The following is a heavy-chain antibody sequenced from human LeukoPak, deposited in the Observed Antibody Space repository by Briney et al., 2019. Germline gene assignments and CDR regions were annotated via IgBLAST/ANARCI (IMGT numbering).Heavy chain of an antibody. Sequence: ASVKVSCKASGYTFTSYDINWVRQATGQGLEWMGRMNPNSGNTGYAQKFQGRVTMTRNTSISTAYMELSSLRSEDTAVYYCARSLGVEAAGTIDYWGQGTLVTVSS. J-gene: IGHJ4*02. CDR2: MNPNSGNT. CDR3: ARSLGVEAAGTIDY. D-gene: IGHD6-13*01. CDR1: GYTFTSYD. V-gene: IGHV1-8*01.